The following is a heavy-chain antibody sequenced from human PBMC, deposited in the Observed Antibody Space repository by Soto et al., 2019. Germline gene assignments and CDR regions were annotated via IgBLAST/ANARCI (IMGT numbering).Heavy chain of an antibody. CDR1: GYTSTGYY. V-gene: IGHV1-2*04. CDR2: INPNSGGT. J-gene: IGHJ6*02. CDR3: ASGGYSSSYYYYGMDV. D-gene: IGHD6-6*01. Sequence: ASVKVSCKASGYTSTGYYMHWVRQAPGQGLEWMGWINPNSGGTNYAQKFQGWVTMTRDTSISTAYMELSRLRSEDTAVYYCASGGYSSSYYYYGMDVWGQGTTVTVSS.